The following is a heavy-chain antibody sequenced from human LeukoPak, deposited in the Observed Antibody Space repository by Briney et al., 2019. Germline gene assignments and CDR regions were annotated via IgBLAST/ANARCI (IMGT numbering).Heavy chain of an antibody. J-gene: IGHJ6*03. CDR3: AKGRGIAAAGTAMDV. CDR2: IWYDGSNK. Sequence: GGSLRLSCAASGFTFSSYGMHWVRQAPGKGLEWVAVIWYDGSNKYYADSVKGRFTISRDNSKNTLYLQMNSLRAEDTAVYYCAKGRGIAAAGTAMDVWGKGTTVTVSS. D-gene: IGHD6-13*01. CDR1: GFTFSSYG. V-gene: IGHV3-33*06.